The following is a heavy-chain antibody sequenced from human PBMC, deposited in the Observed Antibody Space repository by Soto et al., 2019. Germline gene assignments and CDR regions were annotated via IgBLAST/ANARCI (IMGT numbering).Heavy chain of an antibody. CDR1: GFTFSSYG. D-gene: IGHD6-19*01. Sequence: GGSLRFSCAASGFTFSSYGMHWVRQAPGKGLEWVAVIWYDGSNKYYADSVKGRFTISRDNSKNTLYLQMNSLSAEDTSVYYCARSILVEQWLVIGLWGQGTLVTVSS. CDR2: IWYDGSNK. CDR3: ARSILVEQWLVIGL. V-gene: IGHV3-33*01. J-gene: IGHJ5*02.